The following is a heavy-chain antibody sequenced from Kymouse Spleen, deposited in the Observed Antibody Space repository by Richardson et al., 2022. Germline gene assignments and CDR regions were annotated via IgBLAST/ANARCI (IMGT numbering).Heavy chain of an antibody. CDR2: ISYDGSNK. J-gene: IGHJ6*02. V-gene: IGHV3-30*18. D-gene: IGHD3-10*01. CDR1: GFTFSSYG. CDR3: AKDEGSGSAYYYYYYGMDV. Sequence: QVQLVESGGGVVQPGRSLRLSCAASGFTFSSYGMHWVRQAPGKGLEWVAVISYDGSNKYYADSVKGRFTISRDNSKNTLYLQMNSLRAEDTAVYYCAKDEGSGSAYYYYYYGMDVWGQGTTVTVSS.